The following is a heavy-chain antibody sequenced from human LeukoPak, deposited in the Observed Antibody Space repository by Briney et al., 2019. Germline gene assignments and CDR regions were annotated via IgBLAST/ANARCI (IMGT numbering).Heavy chain of an antibody. CDR1: GFTFSSYE. CDR2: ISSSGSTI. J-gene: IGHJ3*02. Sequence: PGGSLRLSCAASGFTFSSYEMNWVRQAPGKGLEWVSYISSSGSTIYYADSVKGRFTISRDNANNSLYLEMNNLSAEGTAVYYCARAWSRVDPFDMWGQGTMVTVSS. CDR3: ARAWSRVDPFDM. D-gene: IGHD2-8*02. V-gene: IGHV3-48*03.